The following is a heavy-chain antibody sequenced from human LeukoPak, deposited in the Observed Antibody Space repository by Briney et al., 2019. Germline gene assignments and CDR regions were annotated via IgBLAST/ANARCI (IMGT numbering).Heavy chain of an antibody. V-gene: IGHV3-33*01. D-gene: IGHD6-13*01. CDR3: ARDTGAAAGTFDY. Sequence: GRSLRLSCAASGFTFSSYGMHWVRQAPGKGLEWVAVIWYDGSNKYYADSVKGRFTISRDNSKNTLYLQMNSLRAEDTAVYYCARDTGAAAGTFDYWGQGTLVTVSS. CDR2: IWYDGSNK. J-gene: IGHJ4*02. CDR1: GFTFSSYG.